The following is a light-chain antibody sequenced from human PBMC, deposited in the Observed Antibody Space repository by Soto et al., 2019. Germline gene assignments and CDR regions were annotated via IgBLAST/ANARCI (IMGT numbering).Light chain of an antibody. Sequence: EIVLTQSPATLSLSPGERATLSCRASQSVSSYLAWYQQKPGQAPRLLIYDASNRATGIPARFSGSGPGTDFTLTISSLEPEDFAVYYCQQRSNWHQITFGQWTRLEIK. CDR1: QSVSSY. CDR2: DAS. J-gene: IGKJ5*01. CDR3: QQRSNWHQIT. V-gene: IGKV3D-11*02.